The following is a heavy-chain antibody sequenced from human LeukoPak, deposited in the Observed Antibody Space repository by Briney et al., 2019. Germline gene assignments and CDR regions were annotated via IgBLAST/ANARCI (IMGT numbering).Heavy chain of an antibody. CDR2: VHYSGDT. V-gene: IGHV4-59*01. CDR1: GASIGSYY. J-gene: IGHJ5*02. CDR3: GRDRWLDT. D-gene: IGHD5-12*01. Sequence: SETLSLTCTVSGASIGSYYWSWIRQPPGKGLEWIGYVHYSGDTNSNPSLKSRVTMSVDMSRNQFSLKLSSVTAADTAVYDCGRDRWLDTWGQGTLVTVSS.